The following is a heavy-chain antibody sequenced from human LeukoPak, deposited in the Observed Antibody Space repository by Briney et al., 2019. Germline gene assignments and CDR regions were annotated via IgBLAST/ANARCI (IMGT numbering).Heavy chain of an antibody. D-gene: IGHD1-26*01. CDR1: GYTFIRNG. CDR3: AREESIGRYQFLHDY. J-gene: IGHJ4*02. CDR2: ISPYNENR. V-gene: IGHV1-18*01. Sequence: ASVKVSRKASGYTFIRNGISWVRQAPGQGLEWMGWISPYNENRKYLQNLQGRVTLTTDTSTSTAYMELRSLTSDDTAVYYCAREESIGRYQFLHDYWGQGTLVTVSS.